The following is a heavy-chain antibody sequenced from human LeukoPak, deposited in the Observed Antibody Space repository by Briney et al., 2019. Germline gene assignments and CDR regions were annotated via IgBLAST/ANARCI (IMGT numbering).Heavy chain of an antibody. Sequence: SETLSLTCTVPGGSISSYYWSWIRQPPRKGLEWIGHIYYSGSTNYNPSLKSRVTISVDTSKNQFSLKLSSVTAADTAVYYCARVNYDFWSAPIGDYYYYMDVWGKGTTVTVSS. CDR1: GGSISSYY. CDR3: ARVNYDFWSAPIGDYYYYMDV. J-gene: IGHJ6*03. CDR2: IYYSGST. D-gene: IGHD3-3*01. V-gene: IGHV4-59*13.